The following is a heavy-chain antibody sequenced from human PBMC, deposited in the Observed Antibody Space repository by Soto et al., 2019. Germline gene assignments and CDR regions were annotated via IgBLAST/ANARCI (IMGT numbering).Heavy chain of an antibody. V-gene: IGHV3-30-3*01. D-gene: IGHD2-8*01. CDR2: ISYDGSNK. J-gene: IGHJ6*02. Sequence: GGSLRLSCAASGFTFSSYAMHWVRQAPGKGLEWVAVISYDGSNKYYADSVKGRFTISRDNSKNTLYLQMNSLRAEDTAVYYCARDVYTNRIDYYYYGMDVWGQGTTVTVSS. CDR3: ARDVYTNRIDYYYYGMDV. CDR1: GFTFSSYA.